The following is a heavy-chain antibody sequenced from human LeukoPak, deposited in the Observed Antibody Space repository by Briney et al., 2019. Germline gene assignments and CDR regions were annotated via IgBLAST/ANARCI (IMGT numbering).Heavy chain of an antibody. CDR2: ISGSGGSP. D-gene: IGHD2-2*01. J-gene: IGHJ4*02. V-gene: IGHV3-23*01. CDR1: GFTFSSYA. Sequence: PGGSLRLSCAASGFTFSSYAMSWVRQAPGKALEWVSAISGSGGSPYYADSVKGRFTVSRDHSKNTLYLQMNSLRAEDTAVYYCAKDEWDIVVVPASILDYWGQGTLVTVSS. CDR3: AKDEWDIVVVPASILDY.